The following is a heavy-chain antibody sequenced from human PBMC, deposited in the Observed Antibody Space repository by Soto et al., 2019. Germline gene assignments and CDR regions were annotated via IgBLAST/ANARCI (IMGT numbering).Heavy chain of an antibody. V-gene: IGHV4-31*03. CDR3: ARDWRGYSYGYYYYYGMDV. Sequence: SETLSLTCTVSGGSISSGGYYWSWIRQHPGKGLEWIGYIYYSGSTYYNPSLKSRVTISVDTSKNQFSPKLSSVTAADTAVYYCARDWRGYSYGYYYYYGMDVWGQGTTVTVSS. D-gene: IGHD5-18*01. J-gene: IGHJ6*02. CDR1: GGSISSGGYY. CDR2: IYYSGST.